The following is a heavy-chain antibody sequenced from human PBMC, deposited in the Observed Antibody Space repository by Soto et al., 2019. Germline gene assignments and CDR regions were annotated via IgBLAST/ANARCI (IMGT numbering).Heavy chain of an antibody. CDR2: IYYSGST. V-gene: IGHV4-30-4*01. CDR1: GGSISSGDYY. J-gene: IGHJ5*02. Sequence: QVQLQESGPGLVKPSQTLSLTCTVSGGSISSGDYYWSWIRQPPGKGLEWIGYIYYSGSTYYNPSLQSRVTISVDTSKNQFSLKLSSVTAADTAVYYCARDRDDYGNWFDPWGQGTLVTVSS. D-gene: IGHD4-17*01. CDR3: ARDRDDYGNWFDP.